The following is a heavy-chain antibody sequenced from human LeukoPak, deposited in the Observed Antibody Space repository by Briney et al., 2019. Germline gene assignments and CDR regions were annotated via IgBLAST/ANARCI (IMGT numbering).Heavy chain of an antibody. CDR3: ARWYCSSNGCYYDY. CDR2: IYSDGTT. CDR1: GLTVTSNY. V-gene: IGHV3-53*01. J-gene: IGHJ4*02. D-gene: IGHD2-2*01. Sequence: GGSLRLSCAASGLTVTSNYMSWVRQAPGKGLEWVSFIYSDGTTYYRDSVKGRFTISRDNSKNTLHLQMNSLRAEDTAVYYCARWYCSSNGCYYDYWGQGTLVTVSS.